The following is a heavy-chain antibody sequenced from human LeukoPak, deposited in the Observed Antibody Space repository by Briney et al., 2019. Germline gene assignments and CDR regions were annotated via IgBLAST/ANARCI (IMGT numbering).Heavy chain of an antibody. CDR1: GGSFSSYY. CDR3: ASHYDFWSGYYPIFDY. Sequence: SETLSLTCAVYGGSFSSYYWGWIRQPPGKGLEWIGSIYYSGSTYYNPSLKSRDTISVDTSKNQFSLKLSSVTAADTAVYYCASHYDFWSGYYPIFDYWGQGTLVTVSS. J-gene: IGHJ4*02. D-gene: IGHD3-3*01. V-gene: IGHV4-39*01. CDR2: IYYSGST.